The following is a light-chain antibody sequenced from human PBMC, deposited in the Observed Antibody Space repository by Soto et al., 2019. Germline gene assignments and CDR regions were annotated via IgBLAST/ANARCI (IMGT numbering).Light chain of an antibody. CDR2: SNN. CDR1: SSNIGSNT. CDR3: AAWDDSLNGVV. Sequence: QSVLTQPPSASGTPGQRGTISCSGSSSNIGSNTVNWYQQLPGTAPKLLIYSNNQRPSGVHDRFSGSKSGTSASLAISGLQSEDEADYYCAAWDDSLNGVVFGGGTKVTVL. V-gene: IGLV1-44*01. J-gene: IGLJ2*01.